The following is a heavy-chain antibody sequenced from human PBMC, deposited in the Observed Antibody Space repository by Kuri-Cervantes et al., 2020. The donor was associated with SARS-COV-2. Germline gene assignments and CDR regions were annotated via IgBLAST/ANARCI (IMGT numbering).Heavy chain of an antibody. CDR3: AKDHTPHYDYVWGSYRLYYFDY. CDR1: GGTFSSYA. J-gene: IGHJ4*02. Sequence: SVKVSCKASGGTFSSYAISWVRQAPGQGLEWMGGIIPIFGTANYAQKFQGRVTITADESTSTAYMELSSLRSEDTAVYYCAKDHTPHYDYVWGSYRLYYFDYWGQGALGTVSS. V-gene: IGHV1-69*13. CDR2: IIPIFGTA. D-gene: IGHD3-16*02.